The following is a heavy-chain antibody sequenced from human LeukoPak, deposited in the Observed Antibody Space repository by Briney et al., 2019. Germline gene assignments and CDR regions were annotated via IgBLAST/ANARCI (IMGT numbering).Heavy chain of an antibody. V-gene: IGHV3-23*01. CDR2: ISGSGGST. Sequence: PGGSLRLFCAASGFPFSSYALSWVRPAPGKGLESVSAISGSGGSTYYADSVKGRFTISRDNSKNTLYLQMNSLRAEDTAVYYCAKAYYDSSGYYYDDAFDIWGQGTMVTVSS. CDR3: AKAYYDSSGYYYDDAFDI. J-gene: IGHJ3*02. CDR1: GFPFSSYA. D-gene: IGHD3-22*01.